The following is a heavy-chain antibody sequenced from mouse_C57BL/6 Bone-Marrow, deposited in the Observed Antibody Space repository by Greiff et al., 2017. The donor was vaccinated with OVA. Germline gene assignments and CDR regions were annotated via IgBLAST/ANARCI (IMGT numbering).Heavy chain of an antibody. J-gene: IGHJ2*01. V-gene: IGHV1-61*01. CDR3: GQYYYGNDEYFDY. Sequence: QVQLKQPGAELVRPGSSVKLSCKASGYTFTSYWMDWVKQRPGQGLEWIGNIYPSDSDTHYNQKFKDKATLTVDKSSSTAYMQLSSLTAEDSAVYYGGQYYYGNDEYFDYWGQGTTLTVSS. CDR1: GYTFTSYW. CDR2: IYPSDSDT. D-gene: IGHD2-2*01.